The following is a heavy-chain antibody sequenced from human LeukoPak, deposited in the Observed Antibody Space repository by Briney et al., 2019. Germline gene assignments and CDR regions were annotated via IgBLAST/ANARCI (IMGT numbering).Heavy chain of an antibody. CDR2: IYFGGTT. V-gene: IGHV3-53*01. CDR1: GFTVSSNY. D-gene: IGHD5/OR15-5a*01. J-gene: IGHJ4*02. CDR3: ARGDGVYVY. Sequence: GGSLRLSCAASGFTVSSNYMTWVRQAPGQGLEWVSVIYFGGTTYYADSVKGRFTISRDNSKNTVYLQMNSLRVEDTAVHYCARGDGVYVYWGQGTLVTVSS.